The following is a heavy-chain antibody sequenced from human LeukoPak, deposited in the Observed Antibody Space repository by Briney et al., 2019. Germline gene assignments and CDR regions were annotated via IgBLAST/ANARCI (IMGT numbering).Heavy chain of an antibody. CDR2: IQDSGTT. V-gene: IGHV4-59*08. D-gene: IGHD3-16*02. CDR3: ARSDIWGSHRFLDY. J-gene: IGHJ4*02. Sequence: SQTLSLTCTVSGGSINNYYWSWIRQSPGKGLEWIGYIQDSGTTTYNPSLKSRVIMSVDTSKNQLSLKLTSVAAADTAVYFCARSDIWGSHRFLDYWGQGALVTVSS. CDR1: GGSINNYY.